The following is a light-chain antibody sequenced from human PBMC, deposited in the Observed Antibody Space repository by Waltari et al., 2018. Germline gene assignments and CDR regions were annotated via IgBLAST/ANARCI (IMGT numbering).Light chain of an antibody. CDR3: QQYGSSILYT. CDR2: GAS. Sequence: EVVLTQSPATLSLSPGESATLSCRASQSLTKRYLAWSQQKPGQAPRLLIYGASSRAAGIPDRFSGSGSGTDFTLIISRLEPDDFAVYYCQQYGSSILYTFGQGTKLEIK. V-gene: IGKV3-20*01. J-gene: IGKJ2*01. CDR1: QSLTKRY.